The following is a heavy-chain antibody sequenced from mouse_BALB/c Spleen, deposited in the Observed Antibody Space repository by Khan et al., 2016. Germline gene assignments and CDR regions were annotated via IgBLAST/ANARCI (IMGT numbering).Heavy chain of an antibody. V-gene: IGHV3-6*02. Sequence: EVQLQESGPGLVKPSQSLSLTCSVTGYSITSGYYWNWIRQFPGNKLEWMGYISYDGSNNYNPSLKNRISITRDTSKNQFFLKLNSVTTEDTATYYCARDGEDYRFAYWGQGTLVTVSA. CDR1: GYSITSGYY. D-gene: IGHD2-4*01. CDR2: ISYDGSN. CDR3: ARDGEDYRFAY. J-gene: IGHJ3*01.